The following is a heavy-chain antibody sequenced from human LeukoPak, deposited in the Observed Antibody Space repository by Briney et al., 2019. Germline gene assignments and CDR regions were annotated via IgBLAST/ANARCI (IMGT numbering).Heavy chain of an antibody. CDR1: GYTFTNYY. V-gene: IGHV1-46*01. Sequence: ASVTVSCKASGYTFTNYYMHWVRQAPGQGLEWMGVINPDGGSTTYAQKFQGRVTMTRDTSTRTVYMDLSSLRSEDTAVYYCARARSIVGATPYFDYWGQGTLVTVSS. CDR3: ARARSIVGATPYFDY. CDR2: INPDGGST. J-gene: IGHJ4*02. D-gene: IGHD1-26*01.